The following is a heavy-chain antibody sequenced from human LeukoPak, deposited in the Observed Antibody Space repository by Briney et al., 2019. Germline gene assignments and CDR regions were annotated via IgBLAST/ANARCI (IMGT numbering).Heavy chain of an antibody. Sequence: PSQTLSLTCTVSGGSISSGDYYWSWIRQPPGKGLEWIGYIYYSGSTCHNPSLKSRVTISVDTSKNQFSLKLSSVTAADTAVYYCARRKTTWFWFDPWGQGTLVTVSS. CDR3: ARRKTTWFWFDP. CDR1: GGSISSGDYY. V-gene: IGHV4-30-4*01. J-gene: IGHJ5*02. CDR2: IYYSGST. D-gene: IGHD4-17*01.